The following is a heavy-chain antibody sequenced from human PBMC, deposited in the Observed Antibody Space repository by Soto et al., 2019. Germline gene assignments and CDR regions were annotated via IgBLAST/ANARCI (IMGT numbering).Heavy chain of an antibody. J-gene: IGHJ4*02. V-gene: IGHV3-64*02. CDR2: ISSNGGST. CDR3: ARGQLHLDY. Sequence: GGSLRLSCAASGFTFSSYAMHWVRQAPGKGLEYVSAISSNGGSTYYADSVKGRFTISRDNSKNTLYLQMGSLRAEDMAVYCCARGQLHLDYWGQGTLVTVSS. CDR1: GFTFSSYA. D-gene: IGHD2-2*01.